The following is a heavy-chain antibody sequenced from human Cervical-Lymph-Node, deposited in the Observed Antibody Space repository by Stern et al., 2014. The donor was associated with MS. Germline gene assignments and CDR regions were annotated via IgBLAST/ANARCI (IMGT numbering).Heavy chain of an antibody. CDR2: ISYAGSSK. CDR1: GFSFSKYG. J-gene: IGHJ6*02. CDR3: AGEYTPSSKVDGMDV. V-gene: IGHV3-30*19. Sequence: VQLVESGGGVVQPGRSLRLSCAASGFSFSKYGIHWVRQAPGTGLEWLAVISYAGSSKNYADSVRGRFTISRDNPRNTGYLTMNSLRAEDTAVYQCAGEYTPSSKVDGMDVWGQGTTVTVSS. D-gene: IGHD2-15*01.